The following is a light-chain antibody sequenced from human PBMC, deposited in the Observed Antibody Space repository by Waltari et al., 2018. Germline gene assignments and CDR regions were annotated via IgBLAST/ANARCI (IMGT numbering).Light chain of an antibody. Sequence: VILTQSPATLSLSPGERATLSCRASQSVSSFLAWYQQKPGQAPRLLIYGASSRATGIPDRFSGSGSGTEFTLTISSLEPEDFAVYYCQKYSSSPYSFGQGTKVEIK. J-gene: IGKJ2*03. CDR3: QKYSSSPYS. V-gene: IGKV3-20*01. CDR1: QSVSSF. CDR2: GAS.